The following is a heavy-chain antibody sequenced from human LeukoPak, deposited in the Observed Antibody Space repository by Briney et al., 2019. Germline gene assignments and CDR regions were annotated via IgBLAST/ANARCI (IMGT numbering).Heavy chain of an antibody. CDR2: ISYDGNNK. CDR1: GFTFSNYA. V-gene: IGHV3-30-3*01. Sequence: GGSLRLSCAASGFTFSNYAMHWVRRAPGKGLEWVAVISYDGNNKYYADSVKGRFTISRDNSKNTLYLQMNSLRPEDTAVYYCARDQGFLEWFTDYWGQGTLVTVSS. J-gene: IGHJ4*02. CDR3: ARDQGFLEWFTDY. D-gene: IGHD3-3*01.